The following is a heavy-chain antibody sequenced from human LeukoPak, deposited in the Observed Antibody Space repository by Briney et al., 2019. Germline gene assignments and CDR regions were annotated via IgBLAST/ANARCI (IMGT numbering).Heavy chain of an antibody. CDR2: INHSGST. D-gene: IGHD3-22*01. V-gene: IGHV4-34*01. CDR3: ARGGGDYYDSSGYYYVNFDY. Sequence: PSETLSLTCAVYGGSFSGYYWSWIRQPPGKGLEWIGEINHSGSTNYNPSLKSRVTMSVDTSKNQFSLKLSSVTAADTAVYYCARGGGDYYDSSGYYYVNFDYWGQGTLVTVSS. J-gene: IGHJ4*02. CDR1: GGSFSGYY.